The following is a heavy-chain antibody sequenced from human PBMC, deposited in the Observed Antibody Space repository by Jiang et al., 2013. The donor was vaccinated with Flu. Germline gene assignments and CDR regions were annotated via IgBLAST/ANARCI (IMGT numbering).Heavy chain of an antibody. V-gene: IGHV6-1*01. CDR1: GDSVSSNTAG. Sequence: QTLSLTCAISGDSVSSNTAGWNWIRQSPSRGLEWLGRTYYRSKWYNDYALSVRSRISINPDTSKNQFSLQLNSMTPEDTAVYFCARGWAAETGDALDVWGQGTMVTVSS. CDR2: TYYRSKWYN. CDR3: ARGWAAETGDALDV. D-gene: IGHD6-13*01. J-gene: IGHJ3*01.